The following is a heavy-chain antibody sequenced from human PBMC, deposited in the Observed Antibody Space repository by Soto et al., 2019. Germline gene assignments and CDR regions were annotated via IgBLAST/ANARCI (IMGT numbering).Heavy chain of an antibody. CDR1: GFPFSTYA. D-gene: IGHD3-10*01. Sequence: QVQLVESGGGVVQPGRSLRLSCAVPGFPFSTYAMHWVRQAPGKGPEWVAVVSNDGTKKYYSASARGRFTISRDTSKNTLYLQMNSLRLEDTAVYYCAKNYLGSGYYYNGLDSWGQGTLVTVSS. CDR3: AKNYLGSGYYYNGLDS. J-gene: IGHJ4*02. CDR2: VSNDGTKK. V-gene: IGHV3-30*18.